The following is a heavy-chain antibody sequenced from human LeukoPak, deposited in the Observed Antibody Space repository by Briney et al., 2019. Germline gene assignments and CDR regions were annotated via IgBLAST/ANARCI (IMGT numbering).Heavy chain of an antibody. Sequence: GGPLRLSCAASGFTFSSYWMGWVRQAPGKGMEWVANIKQDGSEKYYMDSVKGRFTISRDNVKNSLYLQMNSLRAEDTAVYYCARGERVPSRWGQGTLVTVSS. V-gene: IGHV3-7*01. CDR2: IKQDGSEK. CDR1: GFTFSSYW. J-gene: IGHJ4*02. D-gene: IGHD1-1*01. CDR3: ARGERVPSR.